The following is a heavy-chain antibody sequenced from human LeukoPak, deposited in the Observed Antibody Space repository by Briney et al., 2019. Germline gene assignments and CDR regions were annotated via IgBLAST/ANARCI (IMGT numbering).Heavy chain of an antibody. CDR1: GFTFNSYA. CDR3: ASVYEITGSYVGYFDY. Sequence: GGSLRLSCAASGFTFNSYAMSWVRQAPGKGLEWVSGISSSGGSTYYADSVKGRFTISRDNSKNTLYLQMNSLRGEDTAIYYCASVYEITGSYVGYFDYWGQGTLVTVSS. D-gene: IGHD3-22*01. V-gene: IGHV3-23*01. CDR2: ISSSGGST. J-gene: IGHJ4*02.